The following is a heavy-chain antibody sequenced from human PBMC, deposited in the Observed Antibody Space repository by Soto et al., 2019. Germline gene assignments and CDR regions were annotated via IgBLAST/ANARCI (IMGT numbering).Heavy chain of an antibody. Sequence: GASVKVSCKASGYTFTGYYMHWVRQAPGQGLEWMGWINPNSGGTNYAQKFQGWVTMTRDTSISTAYMELSRLRSDDTAVYYCARARYYDFWSGSPEWLFPRLAPLYNYGMDVWGQGTTVTVSS. V-gene: IGHV1-2*04. CDR1: GYTFTGYY. CDR2: INPNSGGT. CDR3: ARARYYDFWSGSPEWLFPRLAPLYNYGMDV. D-gene: IGHD3-3*01. J-gene: IGHJ6*02.